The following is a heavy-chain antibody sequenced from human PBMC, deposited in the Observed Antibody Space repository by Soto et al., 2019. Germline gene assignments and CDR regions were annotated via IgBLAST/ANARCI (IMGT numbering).Heavy chain of an antibody. CDR3: AIGIYEGSSGYYLDV. J-gene: IGHJ4*02. Sequence: QLQLQESGPGLVKPSETLSLTCTVSGDSIRNRNYYWGWIRKPPGKGLEWIVSRYDDGSTFYNPSLKRRVTISIDTSKKQFSLKVTSVTAADKCVYYCAIGIYEGSSGYYLDVWGQGNLVTVAS. V-gene: IGHV4-39*01. CDR1: GDSIRNRNYY. D-gene: IGHD3-22*01. CDR2: RYDDGST.